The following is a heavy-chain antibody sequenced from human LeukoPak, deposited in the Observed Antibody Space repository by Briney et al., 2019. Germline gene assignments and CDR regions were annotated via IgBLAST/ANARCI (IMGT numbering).Heavy chain of an antibody. CDR2: ISYIGST. Sequence: SETLSLTCTVSGGSISSYYWSWIRQPPGKGLEWFGYISYIGSTNYNPSLKSRVTISIDTSKNQFSLKLRSVTAADTAVYYCARDLITVTKGFDIWGQGTMVSVSS. J-gene: IGHJ3*02. D-gene: IGHD4-17*01. V-gene: IGHV4-59*01. CDR3: ARDLITVTKGFDI. CDR1: GGSISSYY.